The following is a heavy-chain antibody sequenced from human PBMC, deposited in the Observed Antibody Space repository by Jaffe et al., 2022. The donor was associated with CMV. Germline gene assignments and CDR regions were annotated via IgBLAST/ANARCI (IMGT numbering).Heavy chain of an antibody. V-gene: IGHV3-21*01. CDR3: ARDSPPYIVVVVAAPGYFDL. J-gene: IGHJ2*01. D-gene: IGHD2-15*01. Sequence: EVQLVESGGGLVKPGGSLRLSCAASGFTFSSYSMNWVRQAPGKGLEWVSSISSSSSYIYYADSVKGRFTISRDNAKNSLYLQMNSLRAEDTAVYYCARDSPPYIVVVVAAPGYFDLWGRGTLVTVSS. CDR2: ISSSSSYI. CDR1: GFTFSSYS.